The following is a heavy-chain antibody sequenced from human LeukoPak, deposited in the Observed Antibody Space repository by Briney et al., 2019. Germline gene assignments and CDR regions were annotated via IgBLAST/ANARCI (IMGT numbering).Heavy chain of an antibody. J-gene: IGHJ3*02. Sequence: NPSETLSLTCSVSGDSINSGGYYWSWIRQLPGKGLEWIGYVYQTGTTYYIPSLESRVTLSVDTSKNQFSLKLNSMTAADTAVYYCARDRWTVGAFDIWGQGTLVNVSS. CDR2: VYQTGTT. CDR1: GDSINSGGYY. D-gene: IGHD3/OR15-3a*01. V-gene: IGHV4-31*03. CDR3: ARDRWTVGAFDI.